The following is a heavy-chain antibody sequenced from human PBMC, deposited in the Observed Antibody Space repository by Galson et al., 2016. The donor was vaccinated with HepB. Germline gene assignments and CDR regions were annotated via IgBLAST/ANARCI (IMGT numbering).Heavy chain of an antibody. CDR3: ATLPVVAGTLLLGDY. V-gene: IGHV3-30*04. D-gene: IGHD2-15*01. CDR1: GFTFSTYA. Sequence: SLRLSCAASGFTFSTYAMHWVRQAPGKGLEWVAAISSDGSNKFYADSVKGRFTISRDNSENTLYLQMNSLRTEDTAVYYCATLPVVAGTLLLGDYWGQGTLVTVSS. CDR2: ISSDGSNK. J-gene: IGHJ4*02.